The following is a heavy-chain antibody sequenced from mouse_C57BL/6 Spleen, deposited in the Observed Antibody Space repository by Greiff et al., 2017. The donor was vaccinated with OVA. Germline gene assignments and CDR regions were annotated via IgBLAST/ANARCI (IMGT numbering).Heavy chain of an antibody. CDR2: FYPGSGSI. D-gene: IGHD1-1*01. CDR3: ARHEEGITTVVGGGYAMDY. J-gene: IGHJ4*01. Sequence: VQLVESGAELVKPGASVKLSCKASGYTFTEYTIHWVKQRSGQGLEWIGWFYPGSGSIKYNEKFKDKATLTADKSSSTVYMELSRLTSEDSAVYFCARHEEGITTVVGGGYAMDYWGQGTSVTVSS. CDR1: GYTFTEYT. V-gene: IGHV1-62-2*01.